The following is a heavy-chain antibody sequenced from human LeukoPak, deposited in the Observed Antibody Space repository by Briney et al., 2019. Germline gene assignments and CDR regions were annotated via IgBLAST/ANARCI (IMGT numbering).Heavy chain of an antibody. CDR2: IYYSGST. CDR3: ARLGADFDY. V-gene: IGHV4-39*01. Sequence: SQTLSLTCTVSGGSISSSSYYWGWIRQPPWKGLEWTGSIYYSGSTYYNPSLKSRVTISVDTSKNQFSLKLSSVTAADTAVYYCARLGADFDYWGQGTLVTVSS. J-gene: IGHJ4*02. CDR1: GGSISSSSYY. D-gene: IGHD3-16*01.